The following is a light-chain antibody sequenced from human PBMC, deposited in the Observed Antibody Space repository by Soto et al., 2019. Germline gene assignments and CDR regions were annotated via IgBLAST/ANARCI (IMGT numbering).Light chain of an antibody. Sequence: ESVLTQSPGTLYLSPGERATLSCRASQSVSSSYLAWYQQKPGQALSLLIYGAYSRATGIPDRVSGSGSGTDFTLTIIRLEPEDFGVYSCQQYGSSPQTVGQAAKVETK. CDR1: QSVSSSY. CDR3: QQYGSSPQT. V-gene: IGKV3-20*01. J-gene: IGKJ1*01. CDR2: GAY.